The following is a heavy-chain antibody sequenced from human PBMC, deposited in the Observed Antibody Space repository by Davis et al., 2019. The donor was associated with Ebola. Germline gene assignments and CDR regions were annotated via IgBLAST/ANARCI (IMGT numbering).Heavy chain of an antibody. V-gene: IGHV3-23*01. Sequence: GESLKISCAASGFSFTNYAITWVRQAPGKGLEWVSGVSGSGGHTHYSDSVRGRFTISRDNSKNTLYLQMNSLRAEDTATYYCARYCHYPDCSYFDCWGQGTVVAVSS. J-gene: IGHJ4*02. CDR2: VSGSGGHT. CDR3: ARYCHYPDCSYFDC. D-gene: IGHD2-15*01. CDR1: GFSFTNYA.